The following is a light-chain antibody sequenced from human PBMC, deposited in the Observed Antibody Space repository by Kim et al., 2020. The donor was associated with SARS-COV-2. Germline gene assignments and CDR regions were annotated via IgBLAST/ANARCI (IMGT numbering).Light chain of an antibody. CDR3: SSYAGSNNYV. V-gene: IGLV2-8*01. Sequence: QSVTISCTGTSNEVGGDNYVSWYQQQPGKAPKLMIYEVSKRPSGVPDRFSGSKSGNTASLTVSGLQAEDEADYYCSSYAGSNNYVFGTGTKVTVL. CDR1: SNEVGGDNY. CDR2: EVS. J-gene: IGLJ1*01.